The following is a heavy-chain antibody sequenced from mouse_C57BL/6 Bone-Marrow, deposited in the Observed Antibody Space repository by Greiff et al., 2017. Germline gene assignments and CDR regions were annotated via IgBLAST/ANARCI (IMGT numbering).Heavy chain of an antibody. CDR2: IYPRSGNT. CDR1: GYTFTSYG. V-gene: IGHV1-81*01. J-gene: IGHJ2*01. CDR3: ARCDYDAGYFDY. Sequence: VQLQQSGAELARPGASVKLSCKASGYTFTSYGISWVKQRTGQGLEWIGEIYPRSGNTYYNQKFKGKATLTADKSSSTAYMELRSLTSEDSAVYVSARCDYDAGYFDYWGQGTTLTVSS. D-gene: IGHD2-4*01.